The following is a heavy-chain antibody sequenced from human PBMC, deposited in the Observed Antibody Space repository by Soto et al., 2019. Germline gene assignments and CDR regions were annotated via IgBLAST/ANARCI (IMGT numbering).Heavy chain of an antibody. Sequence: QVQLVESGGGVVQPGRSLRLSCAASGFIFSSYGMHWVRQAPGKGLEWVANIWYDGSNKYYADSVKGRFTISRDNSKNTLYLQMNSLRAEDTAVYYCARDGGIAVAGSMLAYWGQGTLVTVSS. CDR3: ARDGGIAVAGSMLAY. V-gene: IGHV3-33*01. CDR1: GFIFSSYG. D-gene: IGHD6-19*01. J-gene: IGHJ4*02. CDR2: IWYDGSNK.